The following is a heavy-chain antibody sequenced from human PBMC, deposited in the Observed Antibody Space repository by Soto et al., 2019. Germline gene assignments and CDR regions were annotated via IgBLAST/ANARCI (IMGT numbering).Heavy chain of an antibody. CDR2: ISYDGSNK. CDR3: AAVYCSSTSCYFLSWFDP. J-gene: IGHJ5*02. D-gene: IGHD2-2*01. CDR1: GFTFSSYA. Sequence: PGGSLRLSCAASGFTFSSYAMHWVRQAPGKGLEWVAVISYDGSNKYYADSVKGRFAISRDNSKNTLYLQMNSLRAEDTAVYYCAAVYCSSTSCYFLSWFDPWGQGTLVTVSS. V-gene: IGHV3-30*09.